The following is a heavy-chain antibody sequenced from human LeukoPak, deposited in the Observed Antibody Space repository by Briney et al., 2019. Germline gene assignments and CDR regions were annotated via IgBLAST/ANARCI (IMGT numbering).Heavy chain of an antibody. D-gene: IGHD2-15*01. Sequence: SQSLSLTCAISGDSVSSNSAAWNWIRQSPSRGLEWLGRTYYRSKWYNDYGTSVKSRINISPDTSRNQFSLHFNSVTPEDTAVYYCVRVQDNYYGMDVWGQGTTVTVSS. CDR3: VRVQDNYYGMDV. V-gene: IGHV6-1*01. J-gene: IGHJ6*02. CDR2: TYYRSKWYN. CDR1: GDSVSSNSAA.